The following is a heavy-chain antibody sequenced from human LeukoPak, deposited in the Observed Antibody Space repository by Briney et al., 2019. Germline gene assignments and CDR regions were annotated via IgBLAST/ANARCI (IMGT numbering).Heavy chain of an antibody. Sequence: SGPALVKPTQTLTLTCTFSGFSLSTSGMCVSWIRQPPGKALEWLARIDWDDDKYYSTSLKTRLTISKDTSKNQVVLTMTNMDPVDTATYYCARIRSSSGSSPFGYWGQGTLVTVSS. J-gene: IGHJ4*02. V-gene: IGHV2-70*11. CDR2: IDWDDDK. CDR3: ARIRSSSGSSPFGY. D-gene: IGHD3-22*01. CDR1: GFSLSTSGMC.